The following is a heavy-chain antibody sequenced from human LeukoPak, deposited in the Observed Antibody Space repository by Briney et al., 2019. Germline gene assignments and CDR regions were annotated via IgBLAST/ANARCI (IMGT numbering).Heavy chain of an antibody. CDR1: GFTFSSFA. CDR2: ISGSGTNT. V-gene: IGHV3-23*01. J-gene: IGHJ4*02. Sequence: PGGSLRPSCAASGFTFSSFAMTWVRQAPGKELEWVSSISGSGTNTYYAGSVKGRFTISRDNSKNTLYLHMNTLRADDTAIYYCAKDPYSSSTYFDYWGQGTLVTVSS. CDR3: AKDPYSSSTYFDY. D-gene: IGHD6-6*01.